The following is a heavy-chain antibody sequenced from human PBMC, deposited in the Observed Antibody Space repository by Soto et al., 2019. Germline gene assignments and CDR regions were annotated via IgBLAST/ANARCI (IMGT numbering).Heavy chain of an antibody. J-gene: IGHJ4*02. CDR1: GGSISSSSYY. V-gene: IGHV4-39*02. Sequence: PSETLSLTCTVSGGSISSSSYYWGWIRQPPGKGLEWIGSIYYSGSTYYNPSLQGRVTMTTDTFTSTAYMELRSLTSDDTAVYYCAREVTGTTQETADYWGQGTLVTVSS. CDR2: IYYSGST. D-gene: IGHD1-7*01. CDR3: AREVTGTTQETADY.